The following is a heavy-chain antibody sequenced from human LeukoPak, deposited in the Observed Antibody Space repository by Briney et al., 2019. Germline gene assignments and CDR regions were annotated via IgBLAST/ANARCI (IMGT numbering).Heavy chain of an antibody. D-gene: IGHD3-22*01. CDR2: ISGSGGST. V-gene: IGHV3-23*01. J-gene: IGHJ6*04. Sequence: GGSLRLSCAASGFTVSSNYMSWVRQAPGKGLEWVSAISGSGGSTYYADSVKGRFTISRDNSKNTLYLQMNSLRAEDTAVYYCAKGFDSSGSLGTLDVWGKGTTVTVSS. CDR1: GFTVSSNY. CDR3: AKGFDSSGSLGTLDV.